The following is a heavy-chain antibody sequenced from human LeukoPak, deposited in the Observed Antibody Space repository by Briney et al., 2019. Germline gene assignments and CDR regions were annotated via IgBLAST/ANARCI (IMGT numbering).Heavy chain of an antibody. CDR1: GYTFTSYG. CDR2: ISAYNGNT. D-gene: IGHD4-23*01. V-gene: IGHV1-18*01. CDR3: ARKLPRSGGNYFDY. Sequence: ASVKVFCKASGYTFTSYGISWVRPAPGQGLGWMGWISAYNGNTNYAQKLQGRVTMTTDPSTSTAYMELRSLRSDDTAVYYCARKLPRSGGNYFDYWGQGTLVTVSS. J-gene: IGHJ4*02.